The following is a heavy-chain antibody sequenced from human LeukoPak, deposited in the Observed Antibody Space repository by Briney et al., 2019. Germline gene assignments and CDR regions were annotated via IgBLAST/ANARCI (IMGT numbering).Heavy chain of an antibody. Sequence: PGRSLRLSCAASGFTFSSYGMHWVRQAPGKGLEWVAVISYDGSTKHYPDSVKGGFTISRDNSKNTLYLQMNRLRAEDTAVYYCAKDRYCSGGSCYYDAFDIWGQGTMVTVSS. V-gene: IGHV3-30*18. J-gene: IGHJ3*02. CDR2: ISYDGSTK. CDR1: GFTFSSYG. CDR3: AKDRYCSGGSCYYDAFDI. D-gene: IGHD2-15*01.